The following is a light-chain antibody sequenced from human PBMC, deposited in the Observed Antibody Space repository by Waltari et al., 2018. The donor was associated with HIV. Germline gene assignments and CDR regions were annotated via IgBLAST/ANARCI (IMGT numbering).Light chain of an antibody. J-gene: IGKJ3*01. Sequence: DIQLTQSPSFLSASVGDRVTITCRASQGISSYLPWYQQKPGKAPKLLIYAASTLQSGVPSRFSGSGSGTEFTLTISSLQPEDFATYYCQQLNSYPRTFGPGTKVDIK. V-gene: IGKV1-9*01. CDR3: QQLNSYPRT. CDR2: AAS. CDR1: QGISSY.